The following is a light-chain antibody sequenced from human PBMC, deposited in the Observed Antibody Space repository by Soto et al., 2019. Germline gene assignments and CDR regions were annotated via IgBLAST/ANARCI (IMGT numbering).Light chain of an antibody. Sequence: DLQMTQSPSSLSASVGDRVTITCRASQGIRNYLGWYQQKPGKAPKRLIYAASSLQSGVPSRFSGSGVGTESTLTISSRQAEDVATYYCLQHNTYPLTFGGGTKVEL. J-gene: IGKJ4*01. CDR3: LQHNTYPLT. CDR1: QGIRNY. CDR2: AAS. V-gene: IGKV1-17*01.